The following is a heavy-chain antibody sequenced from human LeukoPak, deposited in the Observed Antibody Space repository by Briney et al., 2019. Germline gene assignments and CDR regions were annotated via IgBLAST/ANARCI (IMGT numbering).Heavy chain of an antibody. J-gene: IGHJ4*02. CDR1: GFTFSSYG. Sequence: GGSLRLSCAASGFTFSSYGMHWVRQAPGKGLEWVAVIWYDGSNKYYADSVKGRFTISRDNSKSTLYLQMNSLRAEDTAVYYCARGGSDYYDSSPPDYWGQGTLVTVSS. CDR2: IWYDGSNK. D-gene: IGHD3-22*01. V-gene: IGHV3-33*01. CDR3: ARGGSDYYDSSPPDY.